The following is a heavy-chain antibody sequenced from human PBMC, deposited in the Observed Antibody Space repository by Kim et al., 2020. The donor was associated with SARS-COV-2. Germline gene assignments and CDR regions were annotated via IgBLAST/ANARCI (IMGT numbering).Heavy chain of an antibody. CDR1: GGSISSYY. CDR3: ARDRGGSSGWYGWGDFDY. D-gene: IGHD6-19*01. J-gene: IGHJ4*02. Sequence: SETLSLTCTVSGGSISSYYWSWIRQPPGKGLEWIGYIYYSGSTNYNPSLKSRVTISVDTSKNQFSLKLSSVTAADTAVYYCARDRGGSSGWYGWGDFDYWGQGTLVTVSS. V-gene: IGHV4-59*13. CDR2: IYYSGST.